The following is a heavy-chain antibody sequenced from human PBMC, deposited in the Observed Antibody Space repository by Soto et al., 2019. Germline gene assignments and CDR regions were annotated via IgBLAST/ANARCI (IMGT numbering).Heavy chain of an antibody. CDR1: GDSISSSKW. CDR3: ARGERQQQRDY. J-gene: IGHJ4*02. D-gene: IGHD6-25*01. V-gene: IGHV4-4*02. Sequence: QVQLQESGPGLVKPSGTLSLTCAVSGDSISSSKWWSWVRQPPGKWLEWIGEIYHSGSTNYNPSRTSRVIRSVDKSKSQFSRKLSSVTDADTAVYYCARGERQQQRDYWGRGTLVTVSS. CDR2: IYHSGST.